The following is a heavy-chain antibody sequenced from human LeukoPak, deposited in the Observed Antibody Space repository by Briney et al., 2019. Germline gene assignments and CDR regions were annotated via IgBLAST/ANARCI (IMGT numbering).Heavy chain of an antibody. Sequence: GGSLRLSCDASGFSINTYTMYWVRQAPGQGLEWVSGIRNSDGMTYYADSVRGRFTISTDNSKNTLYLQMNSLRAEDTALYYCAKGLERESRLDSWGQGTLVTVSS. CDR2: IRNSDGMT. CDR3: AKGLERESRLDS. V-gene: IGHV3-23*01. CDR1: GFSINTYT. D-gene: IGHD1-1*01. J-gene: IGHJ4*02.